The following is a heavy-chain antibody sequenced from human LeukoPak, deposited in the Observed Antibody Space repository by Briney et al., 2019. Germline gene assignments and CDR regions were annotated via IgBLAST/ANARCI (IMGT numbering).Heavy chain of an antibody. Sequence: SETLSLTCTVSGGSISSSSYYWGWIRQPPGKGLEWIGSIYYSGSTYYNPSLKSRVTISVDTSKNQFSLKLSSVTAADTAVYYCARVRYSYGLLFDYWGQGTLVTVSS. J-gene: IGHJ4*02. CDR1: GGSISSSSYY. CDR2: IYYSGST. CDR3: ARVRYSYGLLFDY. V-gene: IGHV4-39*07. D-gene: IGHD5-18*01.